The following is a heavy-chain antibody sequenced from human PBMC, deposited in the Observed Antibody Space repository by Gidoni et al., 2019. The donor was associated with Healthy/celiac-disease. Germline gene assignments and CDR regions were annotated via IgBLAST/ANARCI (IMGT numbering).Heavy chain of an antibody. CDR2: IIPIFGTA. CDR3: ASNRELVPPDY. Sequence: QVQLVPSGAEVKKPGSSVKVSCKASGGTFSRYAISWVRQAPGQGLEWMGGIIPIFGTANYAQKFQGRVTITADESTSTAYMELSSLRSEDTAVYYCASNRELVPPDYWGQGTLVTVSS. V-gene: IGHV1-69*01. J-gene: IGHJ4*02. CDR1: GGTFSRYA. D-gene: IGHD3-10*01.